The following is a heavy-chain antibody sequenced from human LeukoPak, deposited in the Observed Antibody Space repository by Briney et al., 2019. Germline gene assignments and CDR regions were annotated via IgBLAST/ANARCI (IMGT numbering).Heavy chain of an antibody. CDR3: ARVSIAVAVHFDY. J-gene: IGHJ4*02. Sequence: GGSLRLSCAASGFTFSSYWMHWVRQAPGKGLVGVSRINSDGSSTSYADSVKGRFTISRDNAKNTLYLQMNSLRAEDTAVYYCARVSIAVAVHFDYWGQGTLVTVSS. V-gene: IGHV3-74*01. D-gene: IGHD6-19*01. CDR1: GFTFSSYW. CDR2: INSDGSST.